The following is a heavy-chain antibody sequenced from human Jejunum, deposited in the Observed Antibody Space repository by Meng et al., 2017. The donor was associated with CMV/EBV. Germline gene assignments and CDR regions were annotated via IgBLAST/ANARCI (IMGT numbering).Heavy chain of an antibody. J-gene: IGHJ4*02. V-gene: IGHV4-39*07. D-gene: IGHD4-17*01. CDR2: IYTFYHTRTT. CDR3: ARGRHAYGDYDTFDL. Sequence: TSTTFYWGWIRQRPGKGLELICNIYTFYHTRTTYYIPSLNGRFSISMDASKNPISLNQNFVTAADTAVYYCARGRHAYGDYDTFDLWGQGTLVTVSS. CDR1: TSTTFY.